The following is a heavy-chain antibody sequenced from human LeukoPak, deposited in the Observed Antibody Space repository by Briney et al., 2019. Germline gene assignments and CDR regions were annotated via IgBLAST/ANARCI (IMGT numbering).Heavy chain of an antibody. CDR2: ISAYNGNT. D-gene: IGHD6-25*01. V-gene: IGHV1-18*01. J-gene: IGHJ4*02. Sequence: ASVKVSCKASGYTFTSYAINWVRQAPGQGLEWMGWISAYNGNTNYAQKLQGRVTMTTDTSTSTAYMELRSLRSDDTAVYYCAKDQESVLAAATLDSWGQGTLVTVSS. CDR1: GYTFTSYA. CDR3: AKDQESVLAAATLDS.